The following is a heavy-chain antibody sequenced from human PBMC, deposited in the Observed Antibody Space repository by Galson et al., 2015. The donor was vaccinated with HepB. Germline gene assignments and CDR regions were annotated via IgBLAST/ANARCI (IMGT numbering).Heavy chain of an antibody. D-gene: IGHD3-16*01. V-gene: IGHV3-30*18. CDR2: ISYDGSNK. CDR3: AKELGGGDYYYYGMDV. Sequence: SLRLSCAASGFTFSSYGMHWVRQAPGKGLEWVAVISYDGSNKYYADSVKGRFTISRDNSKNTLYLQMNSLRAEDTAVYYCAKELGGGDYYYYGMDVWGQGTTVTVSS. CDR1: GFTFSSYG. J-gene: IGHJ6*02.